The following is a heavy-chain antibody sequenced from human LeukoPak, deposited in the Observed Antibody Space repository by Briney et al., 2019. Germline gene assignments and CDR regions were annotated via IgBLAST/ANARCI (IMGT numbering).Heavy chain of an antibody. Sequence: SETLSLTCAVSGGSMKSGSYYWTWIRQPAGKGLEWIGHFYTSGHTNYNPSLKSRVTISVDTSKNQFSLKMNSVTAADTAVYYCARGLHGYSYGYVPWELYSYMDVWGKGTTVSISS. J-gene: IGHJ6*03. CDR3: ARGLHGYSYGYVPWELYSYMDV. D-gene: IGHD5-18*01. CDR2: FYTSGHT. V-gene: IGHV4-61*09. CDR1: GGSMKSGSYY.